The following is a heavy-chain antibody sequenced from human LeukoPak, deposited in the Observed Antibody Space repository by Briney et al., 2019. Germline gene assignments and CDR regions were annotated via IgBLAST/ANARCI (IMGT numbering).Heavy chain of an antibody. CDR1: GGSISSTGYY. Sequence: SETLSLTCSVSGGSISSTGYYWGWIRQAPGKGLEWIGSIYYSGRTYYNPSLESRVTISIDTSKNQFSLKLSSVTAADTAVYYCARGVDTAMVTRKVWFDPWGQGTLVTVSS. V-gene: IGHV4-39*07. CDR3: ARGVDTAMVTRKVWFDP. D-gene: IGHD5-18*01. CDR2: IYYSGRT. J-gene: IGHJ5*02.